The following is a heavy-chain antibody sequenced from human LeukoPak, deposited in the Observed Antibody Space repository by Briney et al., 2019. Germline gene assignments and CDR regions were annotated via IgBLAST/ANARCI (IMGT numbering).Heavy chain of an antibody. D-gene: IGHD6-19*01. J-gene: IGHJ3*02. Sequence: GALRLSCAASGFTFSSYAMSWVRQAPGKGLEWVSAISGSGGSTYYADSVKGRFTISRDNSKNTMYLQMNSLRAEDTAVFYCARVAVAASGAFDIWGQGTMVTVSS. CDR3: ARVAVAASGAFDI. CDR1: GFTFSSYA. V-gene: IGHV3-23*01. CDR2: ISGSGGST.